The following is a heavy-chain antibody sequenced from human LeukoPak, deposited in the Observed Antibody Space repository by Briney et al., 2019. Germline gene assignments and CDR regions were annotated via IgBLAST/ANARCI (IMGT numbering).Heavy chain of an antibody. CDR2: IYYSGST. CDR3: ARHGVGLYSYGRDGID. D-gene: IGHD5-18*01. CDR1: GGSISSSSYY. Sequence: PSDTLSLTCTVSGGSISSSSYYWGWIRQPPGKGLEWIGSIYYSGSTYYNPSLKSRLTISVDTSKNQFALKLSSVTAADTAVYYCARHGVGLYSYGRDGIDWGQGTLVTVSS. J-gene: IGHJ4*02. V-gene: IGHV4-39*01.